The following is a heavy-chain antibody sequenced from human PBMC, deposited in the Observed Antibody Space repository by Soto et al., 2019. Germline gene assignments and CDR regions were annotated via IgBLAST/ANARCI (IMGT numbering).Heavy chain of an antibody. Sequence: VGSLKLACAASGFTFSSYGMHWVRQAPGKGLEWVAVIWYDGSNKYYADSVKGRFTISRDNSKNTLYLQMNSLRAEDTAVYYCAGFGSGTYYYYGMDVWGQGTTVTVSS. CDR1: GFTFSSYG. J-gene: IGHJ6*02. D-gene: IGHD6-19*01. V-gene: IGHV3-33*01. CDR3: AGFGSGTYYYYGMDV. CDR2: IWYDGSNK.